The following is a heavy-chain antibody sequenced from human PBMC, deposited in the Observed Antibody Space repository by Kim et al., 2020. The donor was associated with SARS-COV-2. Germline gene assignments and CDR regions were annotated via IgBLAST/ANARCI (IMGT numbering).Heavy chain of an antibody. CDR3: ARSERRGSWHQFDY. CDR1: SDSISSYY. D-gene: IGHD6-13*01. Sequence: SETLSLTCSVSSDSISSYYCSWIRQLPGKGLEWLGYIYYSGSTDYNPSLKSRVTISWDTSKNQFSLDLTSVTDADTAVYYCARSERRGSWHQFDYWGQGILVTVSS. V-gene: IGHV4-59*01. J-gene: IGHJ4*02. CDR2: IYYSGST.